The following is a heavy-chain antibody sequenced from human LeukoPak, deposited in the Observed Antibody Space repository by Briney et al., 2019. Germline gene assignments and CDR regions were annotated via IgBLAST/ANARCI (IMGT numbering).Heavy chain of an antibody. V-gene: IGHV3-23*01. CDR2: ISGSGGNT. Sequence: GGSLRLSCAASQFTFSNYAMSWVRQAPGKGLEWVSGISGSGGNTYYADSVKGRFTISRDNSKNTLYLQMNSLRAEDTAVYYCATPHSGYHYYFYFNYWGQGTLVTVSS. CDR3: ATPHSGYHYYFYFNY. J-gene: IGHJ4*02. D-gene: IGHD5-12*01. CDR1: QFTFSNYA.